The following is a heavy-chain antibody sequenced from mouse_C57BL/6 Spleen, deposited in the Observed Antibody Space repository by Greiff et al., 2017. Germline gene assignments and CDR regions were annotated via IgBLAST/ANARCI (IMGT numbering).Heavy chain of an antibody. J-gene: IGHJ2*01. CDR3: TNSGYNYDERGYYFDD. CDR2: IAPETGGT. V-gene: IGHV1-15*01. D-gene: IGHD2-12*01. Sequence: QVQLKESGAELVRPGASVTLSCKASGYTFTDYEMHWVKQTPVHGLEWIGAIAPETGGTAYNQKFKGKAILTADKSSSTAYMELRSLTSEDSAVYYCTNSGYNYDERGYYFDDWGKGTTLTVSS. CDR1: GYTFTDYE.